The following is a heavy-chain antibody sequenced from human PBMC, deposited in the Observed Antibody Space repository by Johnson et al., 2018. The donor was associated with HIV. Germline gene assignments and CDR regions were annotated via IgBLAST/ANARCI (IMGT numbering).Heavy chain of an antibody. CDR2: VNWNADTT. CDR3: ARELRIAARGLAFDI. J-gene: IGHJ3*02. CDR1: GFTVSNNY. D-gene: IGHD6-6*01. V-gene: IGHV3-20*04. Sequence: VQLVESGGGVVRPGGSLRLSCAASGFTVSNNYMTWVRQAPGKGLEWVSGVNWNADTTGYADSVKGRFTISRDNSKNTLYLQMNSLRAEDTAVYYCARELRIAARGLAFDIWGRGTMVTVSS.